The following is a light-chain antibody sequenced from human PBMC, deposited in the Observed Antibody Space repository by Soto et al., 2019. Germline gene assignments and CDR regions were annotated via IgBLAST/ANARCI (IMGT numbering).Light chain of an antibody. J-gene: IGKJ4*01. V-gene: IGKV1-9*01. CDR3: QQVNYSPFT. CDR2: AAV. CDR1: QGISQT. Sequence: DIHLTQSPSLLSSSAGDRVTITGRASQGISQTVAWYQQKPGKAPKLLIYAAVVLQGGIPSRFSGSGSATEFILTISGLQPEDFATYYCQQVNYSPFTFGGGTRVEIK.